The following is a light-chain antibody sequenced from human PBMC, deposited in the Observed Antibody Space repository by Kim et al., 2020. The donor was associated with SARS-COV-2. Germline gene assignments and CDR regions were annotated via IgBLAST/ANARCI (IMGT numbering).Light chain of an antibody. J-gene: IGLJ2*01. V-gene: IGLV3-1*01. CDR3: QAWDSSTAE. CDR1: KLGDKY. Sequence: SYELTQPPSVSVSPGQTASITCSGDKLGDKYAWWYQQKPGQSPVLVIYHDTRRPSGIPERFSGSNSGNTATLTISGTQAMDEADYYCQAWDSSTAEFGGG. CDR2: HDT.